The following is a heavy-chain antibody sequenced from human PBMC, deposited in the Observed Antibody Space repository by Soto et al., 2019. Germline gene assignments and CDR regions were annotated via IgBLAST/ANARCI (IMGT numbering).Heavy chain of an antibody. D-gene: IGHD1-26*01. CDR3: ARDSLTVGATAY. J-gene: IGHJ4*02. Sequence: QVQLVESGGGVVQPGRSLRLSCAASGFTFSSYGMHWVRQAPGKGLEWVSVIWYDGSNKYYADSVKGRFTISRDNSKNTLYLQRNILRAEDTAVYYCARDSLTVGATAYWGQGTLVTVSS. CDR2: IWYDGSNK. CDR1: GFTFSSYG. V-gene: IGHV3-33*01.